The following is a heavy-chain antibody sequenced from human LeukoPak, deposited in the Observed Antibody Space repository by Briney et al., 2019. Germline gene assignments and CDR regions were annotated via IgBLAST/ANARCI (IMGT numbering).Heavy chain of an antibody. CDR1: GYTFTGYY. CDR2: INPNSGGT. V-gene: IGHV1-2*02. D-gene: IGHD1-26*01. J-gene: IGHJ4*02. CDR3: ARVLVGATKAPGY. Sequence: ASVKASCKASGYTFTGYYMLWVRQAPGQGLEWMGWINPNSGGTNYAQKFQGRVTMTRDTSISTAYMELSRLRSDDTAVYYCARVLVGATKAPGYWGQGTLVTVSS.